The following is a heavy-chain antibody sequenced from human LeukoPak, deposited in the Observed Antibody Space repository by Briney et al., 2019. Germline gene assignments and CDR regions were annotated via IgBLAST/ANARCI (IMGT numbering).Heavy chain of an antibody. D-gene: IGHD1-20*01. CDR2: IYYSGST. CDR3: ASYPVRGNWPLFY. J-gene: IGHJ4*02. CDR1: GGSFSSYY. V-gene: IGHV4-39*01. Sequence: PSETLSLTCAVYGGSFSSYYWGWIRQPPGKGLEWIGSIYYSGSTYYNPSLKSRVTISVDTSKNQFSLKLSSVTAADTAVYYCASYPVRGNWPLFYWGQGTLVTVSS.